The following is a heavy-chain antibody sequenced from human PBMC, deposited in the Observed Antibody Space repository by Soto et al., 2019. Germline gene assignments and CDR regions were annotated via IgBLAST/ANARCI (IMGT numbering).Heavy chain of an antibody. CDR1: GFTFSSYA. CDR3: AREDHGNTWFDP. V-gene: IGHV3-30-3*01. J-gene: IGHJ5*02. CDR2: ISYDGSNK. Sequence: QVQLVESGGGVVQPGRSLRLSCAASGFTFSSYAMYWVRQAPGKGLEWVAVISYDGSNKYYADSVKGRFTISRDNSENPLYLQMSSLRAEDTAVYYCAREDHGNTWFDPWGQGTLVTVSS.